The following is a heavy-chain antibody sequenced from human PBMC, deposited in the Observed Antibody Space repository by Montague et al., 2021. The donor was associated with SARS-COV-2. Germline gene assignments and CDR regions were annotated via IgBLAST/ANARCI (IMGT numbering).Heavy chain of an antibody. CDR1: GGSFSGYY. CDR3: ASLTLGYCSSTSCYSDWFDP. D-gene: IGHD2-2*02. CDR2: INHSGST. J-gene: IGHJ5*02. Sequence: SETLSLTCAVYGGSFSGYYWSWIRQPPGKGLEWIGEINHSGSTNYNPSLKSRVTISVDTSKNQFSLKLSSVTAPDTAVYYCASLTLGYCSSTSCYSDWFDPWGQGTLVTVSS. V-gene: IGHV4-34*01.